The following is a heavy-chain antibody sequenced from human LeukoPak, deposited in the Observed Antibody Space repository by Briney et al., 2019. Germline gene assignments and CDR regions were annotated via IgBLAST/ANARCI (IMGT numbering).Heavy chain of an antibody. CDR3: ASPTGYSAYEPFDY. V-gene: IGHV4-39*01. J-gene: IGHJ4*02. CDR2: IYYSGST. CDR1: GGSISSSSYY. D-gene: IGHD5-12*01. Sequence: SETLSFTCTVSGGSISSSSYYWGWIRQPPGKGLEWIGNIYYSGSTYYNPSLKSRVTISVDTSKNQFSLKLSSVTAADTAVYYCASPTGYSAYEPFDYWGQGTLVTVSS.